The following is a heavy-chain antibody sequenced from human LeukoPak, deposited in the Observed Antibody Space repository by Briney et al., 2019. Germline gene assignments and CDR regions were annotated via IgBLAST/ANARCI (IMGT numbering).Heavy chain of an antibody. CDR1: GFPFSTYD. V-gene: IGHV3-30*18. Sequence: GRSLRLSCAASGFPFSTYDMHWVRQAPDKGLQWVAVISSDGYRTDYPDSVRGQFTISRDNFKNTVDLQMISVTAEDTAMYFCTKGLGTGSVLARPLHYWGQGTLVTVSS. D-gene: IGHD3-10*01. CDR3: TKGLGTGSVLARPLHY. CDR2: ISSDGYRT. J-gene: IGHJ4*02.